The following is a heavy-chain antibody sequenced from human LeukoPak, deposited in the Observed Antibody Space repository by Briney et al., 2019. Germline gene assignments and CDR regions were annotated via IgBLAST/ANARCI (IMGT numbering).Heavy chain of an antibody. CDR1: GYTFTGYY. J-gene: IGHJ4*02. Sequence: PSVKVSCKASGYTFTGYYMHWVRQAPGQGLEWMGWINPNSGGTNYAQKFQGRVTMTRDTSISTAYMELSRLRSDDTAVYYCARRGYFDWLSLYWGQGTLVTVSS. D-gene: IGHD3-9*01. CDR2: INPNSGGT. CDR3: ARRGYFDWLSLY. V-gene: IGHV1-2*02.